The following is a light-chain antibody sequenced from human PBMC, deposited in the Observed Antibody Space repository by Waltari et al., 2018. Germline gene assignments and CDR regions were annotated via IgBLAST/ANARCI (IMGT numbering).Light chain of an antibody. V-gene: IGLV1-40*01. CDR3: QSYDTGLKGYV. CDR1: SSNFGAGYD. CDR2: ENI. J-gene: IGLJ1*01. Sequence: QSVLTQPPSVSGAPGQRVTISCTGSSSNFGAGYDVHWYQQLPGTAPKVLIYENINRPSGVPDRFSGSKSGTSASLAFTGLQAEDEADYYCQSYDTGLKGYVFGTGTKVTVL.